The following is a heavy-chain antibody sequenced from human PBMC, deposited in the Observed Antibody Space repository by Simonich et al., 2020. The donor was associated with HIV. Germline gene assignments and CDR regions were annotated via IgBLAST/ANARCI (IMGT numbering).Heavy chain of an antibody. Sequence: QVQLQQWGAGLLKPSETLSHTCAVYGGSFSGYYWSWIRQPPGKGLEWIGEINHRGSTNYTPSLKSRVTISVDTAKNQFSLKLSSVTAADTAVYYCASDNYWGQGTLVTVSS. CDR1: GGSFSGYY. J-gene: IGHJ4*02. CDR2: INHRGST. V-gene: IGHV4-34*01. CDR3: ASDNY.